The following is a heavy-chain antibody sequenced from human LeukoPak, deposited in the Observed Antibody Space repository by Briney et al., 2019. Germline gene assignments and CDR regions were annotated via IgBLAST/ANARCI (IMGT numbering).Heavy chain of an antibody. D-gene: IGHD1-20*01. CDR3: STLTSRGLSDS. CDR2: IKSKADGETI. CDR1: GFTFTNAW. V-gene: IGHV3-15*07. Sequence: GGSLRHSCAASGFTFTNAWMNRVRQAPGKGLEWVGRIKSKADGETIDYAAPVKGRFTFSRDDSKNMLYLQMNSLKSEDTAVYYCSTLTSRGLSDSWGQGTLVTVSS. J-gene: IGHJ4*02.